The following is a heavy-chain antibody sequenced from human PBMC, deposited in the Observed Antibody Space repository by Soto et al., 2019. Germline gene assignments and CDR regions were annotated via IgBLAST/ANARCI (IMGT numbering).Heavy chain of an antibody. CDR2: IYTSGST. CDR1: GGSISSYY. J-gene: IGHJ6*02. D-gene: IGHD2-15*01. V-gene: IGHV4-4*07. CDR3: AREGRGPDPTGWYYYYGMDV. Sequence: SQTLSLTCTVSGGSISSYYWSWIRQPAGKGLEWIGRIYTSGSTNYNPSLKSRVTMSVDTSKNQFSLKLSSVTAADTAVYYCAREGRGPDPTGWYYYYGMDVRGQGTTVTVS.